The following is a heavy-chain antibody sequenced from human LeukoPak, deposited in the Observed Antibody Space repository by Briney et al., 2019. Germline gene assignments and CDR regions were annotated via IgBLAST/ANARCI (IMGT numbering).Heavy chain of an antibody. J-gene: IGHJ3*02. CDR3: AKGDYDFWSGYSDAFDI. Sequence: ASVKVSCKASGYTFTGYYMHWVRQAPGQGLEWMGWINPNSGGTNYAQKFQGRVTMTRDTSISTAYMELSRLRSDDTAVYYCAKGDYDFWSGYSDAFDIWGQGTMVTVSS. CDR2: INPNSGGT. D-gene: IGHD3-3*01. V-gene: IGHV1-2*02. CDR1: GYTFTGYY.